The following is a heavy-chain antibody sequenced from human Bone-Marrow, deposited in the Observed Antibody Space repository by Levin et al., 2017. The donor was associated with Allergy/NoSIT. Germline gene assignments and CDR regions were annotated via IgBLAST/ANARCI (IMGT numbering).Heavy chain of an antibody. D-gene: IGHD1-26*01. CDR2: IKSKTDGGTT. CDR3: TTDPPIVGATTSFDY. J-gene: IGHJ4*02. Sequence: GGSLRLSCAASGFTFSNAWMSWVRQAPGKGLEWVGRIKSKTDGGTTDYAAPVKGRFTISRDDSKNTLYLQMNSLKTEDTAVYYCTTDPPIVGATTSFDYWGQGTLVTVSS. CDR1: GFTFSNAW. V-gene: IGHV3-15*01.